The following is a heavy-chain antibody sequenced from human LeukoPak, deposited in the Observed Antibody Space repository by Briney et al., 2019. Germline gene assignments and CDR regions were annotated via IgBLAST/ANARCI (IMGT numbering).Heavy chain of an antibody. D-gene: IGHD6-6*01. CDR2: INHSGST. V-gene: IGHV4-34*01. CDR3: ARYIAAHQNWFDP. CDR1: GGSFSGYY. J-gene: IGHJ5*02. Sequence: ETLXLTCAVYGGSFSGYYWSWIRQPPGKGLEWIGEINHSGSTNYNPSLKSRVTISVDTSKNQFSLKLSSVTAADTAVYYCARYIAAHQNWFDPWGQGTLVTVSS.